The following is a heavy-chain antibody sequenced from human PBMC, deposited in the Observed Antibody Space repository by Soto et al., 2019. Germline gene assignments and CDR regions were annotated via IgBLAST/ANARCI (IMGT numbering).Heavy chain of an antibody. V-gene: IGHV4-34*01. CDR1: GGSFSVYS. CDR2: TNRNGNT. Sequence: PSETLSLTCAVFGGSFSVYSWSWIRQSPEKGLEWIGETNRNGNTNYNPSLKSRVAISVDTSKNQFSLKLSSVTAADTAVYYCARSRGTGTYTHDFQPWGQGTLVTVSS. D-gene: IGHD3-16*01. CDR3: ARSRGTGTYTHDFQP. J-gene: IGHJ1*01.